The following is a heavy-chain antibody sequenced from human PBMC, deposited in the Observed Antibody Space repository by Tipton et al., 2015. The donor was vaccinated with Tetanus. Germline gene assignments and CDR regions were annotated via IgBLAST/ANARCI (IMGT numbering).Heavy chain of an antibody. CDR2: IYHSGTT. CDR3: ARDRRDFAYDSRGFYSPLYYFDN. Sequence: TLSLTCTVSGGSISSDAHYWSWIRQAPGKGLEWLGYIYHSGTTNYNPSLRSRVTLSLDTARDQFSLKLTSVTAADAAVYFCARDRRDFAYDSRGFYSPLYYFDNWVQGVRVTVSS. CDR1: GGSISSDAHY. J-gene: IGHJ4*02. V-gene: IGHV4-30-4*01. D-gene: IGHD3-22*01.